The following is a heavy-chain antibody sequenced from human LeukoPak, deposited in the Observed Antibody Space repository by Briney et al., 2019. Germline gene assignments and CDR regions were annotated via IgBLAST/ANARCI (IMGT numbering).Heavy chain of an antibody. CDR2: IYPGDSDT. V-gene: IGHV5-51*01. CDR3: ARGGVYYDFWSASSLDGMDV. D-gene: IGHD3-3*01. Sequence: GESLKISCKGSGYSFTSYWIGWVRQMPGKGLEWMGIIYPGDSDTRYSPSFQGQVTISADMSISTAYLQWSSLKASDTAMYYCARGGVYYDFWSASSLDGMDVWGQGTTVTVSS. CDR1: GYSFTSYW. J-gene: IGHJ6*02.